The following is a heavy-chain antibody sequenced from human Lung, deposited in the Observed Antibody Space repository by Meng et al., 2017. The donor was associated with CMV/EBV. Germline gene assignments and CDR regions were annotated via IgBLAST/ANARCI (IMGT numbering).Heavy chain of an antibody. J-gene: IGHJ4*02. V-gene: IGHV1-18*01. CDR3: ARVEVGITSGDY. CDR2: ISAYNGNT. D-gene: IGHD1-26*01. Sequence: AQLVQSGGGVKKPVASVKVYCKASGYTFTNYGITWVQQAPGQGLEWMGWISAYNGNTNYAQTLQGRLTMTTDTSTSTAYMELRSLRSDDTAVYYCARVEVGITSGDYWGQGTLVTVSS. CDR1: GYTFTNYG.